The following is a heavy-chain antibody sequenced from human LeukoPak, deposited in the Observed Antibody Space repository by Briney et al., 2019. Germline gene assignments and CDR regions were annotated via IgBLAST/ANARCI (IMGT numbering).Heavy chain of an antibody. J-gene: IGHJ6*02. Sequence: GGSLRLSCAASGFPFSSYEMNWVRQAPGKGLEWVSYSSSSGSTIYYADSVKGRFTISRDNAKNSLYLQMNSLRAEDTAVYYCARENFGVWYSSSSQYYYYYGMDVWGQGTTVTVSS. D-gene: IGHD6-6*01. CDR2: SSSSGSTI. CDR3: ARENFGVWYSSSSQYYYYYGMDV. CDR1: GFPFSSYE. V-gene: IGHV3-48*03.